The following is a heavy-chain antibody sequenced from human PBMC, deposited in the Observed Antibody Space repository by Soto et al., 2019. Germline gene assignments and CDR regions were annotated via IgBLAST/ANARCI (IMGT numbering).Heavy chain of an antibody. V-gene: IGHV4-34*01. J-gene: IGHJ4*02. D-gene: IGHD3-10*01. CDR2: INHSGST. Sequence: SVTLSLTCAINCWSFSGYSLRWIRQPPRYGLEWFWEINHSGSTNYNPSLKSRVTISVDTSKNHFSLKLSSVTAADTAVYYCAIGSKYYYGSGSYLPTYYFDYWGQGTLVS. CDR1: CWSFSGYS. CDR3: AIGSKYYYGSGSYLPTYYFDY.